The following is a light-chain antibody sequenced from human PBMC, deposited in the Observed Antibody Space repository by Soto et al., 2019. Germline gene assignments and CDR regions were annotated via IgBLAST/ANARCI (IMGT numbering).Light chain of an antibody. CDR2: AAS. Sequence: DLQMTQSPSSLSASVGDRVSITCRASQTIGNYLIWYQHRPGKAPKVLIYAASNLKIGVPSRFSGSGSGTDFTLTISNLQPEDSATYYCQQSYAAPLTFGIGTKVEIK. CDR3: QQSYAAPLT. V-gene: IGKV1-39*01. J-gene: IGKJ2*01. CDR1: QTIGNY.